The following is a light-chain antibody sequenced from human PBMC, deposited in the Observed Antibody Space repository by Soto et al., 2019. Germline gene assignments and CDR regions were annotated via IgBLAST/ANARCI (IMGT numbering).Light chain of an antibody. J-gene: IGKJ1*01. CDR3: QKYNSAPWT. Sequence: DIQMTQSPSSLSASVGDRVIITCRASQGIYNFLAWYQQKPGKVPKLLIYAASTLQSGVPSRFSGSGSGTDFTLTISSLQPEDVATYYCQKYNSAPWTFGQGTKGEIK. CDR1: QGIYNF. V-gene: IGKV1-27*01. CDR2: AAS.